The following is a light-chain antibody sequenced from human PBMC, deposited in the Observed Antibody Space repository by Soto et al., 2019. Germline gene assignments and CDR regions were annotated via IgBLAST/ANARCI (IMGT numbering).Light chain of an antibody. CDR3: QQYDSSPKT. Sequence: EIVLTQSPDTLSLSPVESATLSCMASQSVSSSYLAWYQQKPGQAPRLLIYGASSRATGIPDRFSGSGSGTDFTLTISRLEPEDFAVYYCQQYDSSPKTFGQGTKVDNK. J-gene: IGKJ1*01. V-gene: IGKV3-20*01. CDR2: GAS. CDR1: QSVSSSY.